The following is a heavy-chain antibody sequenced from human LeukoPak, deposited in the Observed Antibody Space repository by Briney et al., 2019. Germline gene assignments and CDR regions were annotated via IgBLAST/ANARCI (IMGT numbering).Heavy chain of an antibody. CDR3: AKDKRGPYDRRNYFDY. J-gene: IGHJ4*02. Sequence: GGSLRLSCAASGFTFSSYWMHWVRQAPGKGLVWVSRINTDGSSTSYADSVKGRFTISRDNAKNSLYLQMNSLRAEDTALYYCAKDKRGPYDRRNYFDYWGQGTLVTVSS. D-gene: IGHD3-22*01. CDR1: GFTFSSYW. CDR2: INTDGSST. V-gene: IGHV3-74*01.